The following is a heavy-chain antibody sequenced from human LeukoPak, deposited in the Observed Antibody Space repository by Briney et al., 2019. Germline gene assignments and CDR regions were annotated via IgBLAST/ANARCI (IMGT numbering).Heavy chain of an antibody. D-gene: IGHD1-20*01. CDR2: INPDSGGT. CDR3: AREVTGTHDY. J-gene: IGHJ4*02. CDR1: EYTFTGYY. V-gene: IGHV1-2*02. Sequence: ASVKVSCKASEYTFTGYYMHWVRQAPGQGLEWMGWINPDSGGTNYAQKFQGRVTMTRDTSISTAYMELRRLTYDDTAVYYCAREVTGTHDYWGQGTLVTVSS.